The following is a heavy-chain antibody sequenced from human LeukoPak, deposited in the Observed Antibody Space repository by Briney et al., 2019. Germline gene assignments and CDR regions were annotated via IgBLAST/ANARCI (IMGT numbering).Heavy chain of an antibody. V-gene: IGHV1-69*05. Sequence: GSSVKVSCKASGGTFSSYAISWVRQAPGQGLEWMGGIIPIFGTANYVQKFQGRVPITTDESTSTAYMELGCLRSEDTAVYYCARDYSSGWYGYFQHWGQGTLVTVSS. J-gene: IGHJ1*01. CDR3: ARDYSSGWYGYFQH. CDR1: GGTFSSYA. CDR2: IIPIFGTA. D-gene: IGHD6-19*01.